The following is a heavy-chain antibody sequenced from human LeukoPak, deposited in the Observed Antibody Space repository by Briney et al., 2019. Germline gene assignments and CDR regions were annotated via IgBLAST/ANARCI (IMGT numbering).Heavy chain of an antibody. V-gene: IGHV3-23*01. CDR3: ARDISGSYSSVYYFDY. D-gene: IGHD1-26*01. Sequence: PGGSLRLSCAASNFAFSTYAMTWVRQAPGKGLEWVSSITGSGAGTSYADSVKGRFTISRDNAKNSLYLQMNSLRAEDTAVYYCARDISGSYSSVYYFDYWGQGTLVTVSS. CDR1: NFAFSTYA. J-gene: IGHJ4*02. CDR2: ITGSGAGT.